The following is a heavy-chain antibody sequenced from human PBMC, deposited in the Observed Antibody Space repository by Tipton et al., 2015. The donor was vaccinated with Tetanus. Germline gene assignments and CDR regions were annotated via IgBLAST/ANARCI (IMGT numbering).Heavy chain of an antibody. V-gene: IGHV4-31*03. J-gene: IGHJ3*01. D-gene: IGHD3-22*01. CDR3: ARNLHGSGYYFTFHL. Sequence: TLSLTCRVSGDSINSGRYYWSWIRHHPGEGLEWIGYIYYTGDTHYSSSLRSRVTISVDASKNQFSLNLISVTAADTAVYYCARNLHGSGYYFTFHLWGPGTMVTVSS. CDR1: GDSINSGRYY. CDR2: IYYTGDT.